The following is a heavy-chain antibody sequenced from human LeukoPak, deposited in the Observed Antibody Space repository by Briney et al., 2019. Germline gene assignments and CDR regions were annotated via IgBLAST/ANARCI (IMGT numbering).Heavy chain of an antibody. CDR2: INHSGST. Sequence: PSETLSLTCAVYGGSFSGYYWSWIRQPPGKGLEWIGEINHSGSTNYNPSLKSRVTISVDTSKNQFSLKLSSVTAADTAVYYCARDTRSLIDYWGQGAQVTVSS. J-gene: IGHJ4*02. V-gene: IGHV4-34*01. CDR3: ARDTRSLIDY. D-gene: IGHD1-26*01. CDR1: GGSFSGYY.